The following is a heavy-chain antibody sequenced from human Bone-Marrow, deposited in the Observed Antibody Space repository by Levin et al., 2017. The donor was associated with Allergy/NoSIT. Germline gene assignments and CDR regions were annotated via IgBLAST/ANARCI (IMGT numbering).Heavy chain of an antibody. D-gene: IGHD3-16*01. V-gene: IGHV3-72*01. CDR2: TSNKAHSYTT. J-gene: IGHJ4*02. Sequence: GGSLRLSCAASGFTFSDHFMDWVRQAPGKGLEWIGRTSNKAHSYTTYYAASVKGRFTISRDDSKNSLHLQMHDLKTEDTALYYCVRDFGAGWGQGTLVTVSS. CDR1: GFTFSDHF. CDR3: VRDFGAG.